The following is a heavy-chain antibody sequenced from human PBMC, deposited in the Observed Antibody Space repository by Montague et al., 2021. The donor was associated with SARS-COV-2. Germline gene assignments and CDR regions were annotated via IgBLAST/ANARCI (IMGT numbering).Heavy chain of an antibody. V-gene: IGHV4-31*02. CDR3: ARGGTIFGVVTFPFDY. D-gene: IGHD3-3*01. Sequence: YYNPSLKSRVTISVDTSKNQFSLKLSSVTAADTAVYYCARGGTIFGVVTFPFDYWGQGTRVTVSS. J-gene: IGHJ4*02.